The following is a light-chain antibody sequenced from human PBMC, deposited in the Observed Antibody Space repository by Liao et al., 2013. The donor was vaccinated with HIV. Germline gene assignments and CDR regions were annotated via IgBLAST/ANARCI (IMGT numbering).Light chain of an antibody. CDR2: QDT. V-gene: IGLV3-1*01. Sequence: SYELTQPPSVSVSPGQTASITCSGDELGYKYASWYQQRPGQSPVLVIYQDTKRPSGIPERFSGSNSGNTATLTISGTQPMDEADYYCQAWDSSTGVFGGGTQLTVL. CDR1: ELGYKY. J-gene: IGLJ3*02. CDR3: QAWDSSTGV.